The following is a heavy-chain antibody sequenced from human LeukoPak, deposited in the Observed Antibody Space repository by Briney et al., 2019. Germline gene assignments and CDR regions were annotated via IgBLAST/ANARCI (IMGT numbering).Heavy chain of an antibody. CDR2: INPSGGST. CDR3: ARLYSYYYYYMDV. J-gene: IGHJ6*03. CDR1: GYTFTNYY. Sequence: WASVKVSCKASGYTFTNYYMHWVRQAPGQGLEWMGIINPSGGSTSYAQKFQGRVTMTRDTSTSTAYMELKSLRSDDTAVYYCARLYSYYYYYMDVWGKGTTVTVSS. V-gene: IGHV1-46*01.